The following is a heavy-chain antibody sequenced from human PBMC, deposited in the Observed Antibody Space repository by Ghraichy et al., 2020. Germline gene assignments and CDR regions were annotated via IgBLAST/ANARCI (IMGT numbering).Heavy chain of an antibody. Sequence: SETLSLTCPVSTDSLSDYYWSWIRQSPGKGLNWIGYIYYNGGSNYSPSLKSRVTISIDTSKNHLSLKLASVTAADTAIYYCARGPRARAWLDSWGQGPLVTVSS. CDR3: ARGPRARAWLDS. J-gene: IGHJ4*02. CDR2: IYYNGGS. CDR1: TDSLSDYY. V-gene: IGHV4-59*01.